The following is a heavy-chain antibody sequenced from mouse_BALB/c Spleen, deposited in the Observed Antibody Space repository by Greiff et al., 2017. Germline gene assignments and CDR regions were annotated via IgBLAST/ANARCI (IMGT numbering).Heavy chain of an antibody. CDR1: GYTFTSYW. V-gene: IGHV1-69*02. Sequence: VQLQQPGAELVKPGAPVKLSCKASGYTFTSYWMNWVKQRPGRGLEWIGRIDPSDSETHYNQKFKDKATLTVDKSSSTAYIQLSSLTSEDSAVYYCARTDEYAMEYWGQGTSVTVSA. J-gene: IGHJ4*01. CDR3: ARTDEYAMEY. CDR2: IDPSDSET. D-gene: IGHD2-3*01.